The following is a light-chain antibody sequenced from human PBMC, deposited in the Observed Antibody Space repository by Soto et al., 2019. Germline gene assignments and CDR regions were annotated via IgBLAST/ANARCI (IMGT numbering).Light chain of an antibody. CDR2: IAS. V-gene: IGKV1-9*01. CDR1: QGISNY. Sequence: IQLTQSPSSLSASIGDRVTITCRASQGISNYLAWYQQKPGKAPKLLIYIASTLQGGVPSRFSSSGSGTDFSLTISSLQPEDVATYYCQYLNSFPLTFGGGTKVDIK. J-gene: IGKJ4*01. CDR3: QYLNSFPLT.